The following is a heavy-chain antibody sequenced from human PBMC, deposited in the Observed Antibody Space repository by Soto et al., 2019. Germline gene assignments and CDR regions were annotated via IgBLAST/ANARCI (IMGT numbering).Heavy chain of an antibody. V-gene: IGHV1-69*13. D-gene: IGHD5-12*01. CDR2: IIPIFGTA. CDR3: ARDEDGYNPLFDY. J-gene: IGHJ4*02. Sequence: SVKVSCKASGGTFSSYAISWVRQAPGQGLEWMGGIIPIFGTANYAQKFQGRVTITADESTSTAYMELSSLRSEDTAVYYCARDEDGYNPLFDYWGQGTLVTVSS. CDR1: GGTFSSYA.